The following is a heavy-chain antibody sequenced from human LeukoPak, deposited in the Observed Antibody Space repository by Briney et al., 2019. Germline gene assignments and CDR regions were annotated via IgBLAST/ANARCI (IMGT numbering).Heavy chain of an antibody. CDR3: VREGNEVLTKNFDH. J-gene: IGHJ4*02. D-gene: IGHD4-23*01. CDR1: GFTFTGHY. Sequence: ASVKVSCKASGFTFTGHYIHWVRQAPGQGLEWIGYISPDSEFTSSPQKFQGRVTMTRDTSMSTAYMELSSLTSDDTVMYYCVREGNEVLTKNFDHWGQGALVTVSS. CDR2: ISPDSEFT. V-gene: IGHV1-2*02.